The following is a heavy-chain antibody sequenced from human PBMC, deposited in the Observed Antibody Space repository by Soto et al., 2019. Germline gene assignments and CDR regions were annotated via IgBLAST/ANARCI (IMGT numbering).Heavy chain of an antibody. V-gene: IGHV1-18*04. D-gene: IGHD5-12*01. Sequence: QVKLVQSGAEVKKPGASVKVSCKASGYAFTSYGISWVRQAPGQGLEWMGWISAYNGNTDYAHKLQGRVTMTTDTSRSTAYMELRSLRSDDTAVYYCARTASQGWLREGWFDPWGQGTLVTVSS. J-gene: IGHJ5*02. CDR1: GYAFTSYG. CDR3: ARTASQGWLREGWFDP. CDR2: ISAYNGNT.